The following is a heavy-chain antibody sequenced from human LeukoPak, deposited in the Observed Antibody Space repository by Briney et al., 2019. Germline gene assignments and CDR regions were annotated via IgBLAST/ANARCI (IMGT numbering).Heavy chain of an antibody. Sequence: GESLKISCKASGYSFTSYWIGWVRQMPGKGLEWMGIIYPGDSDTRYSPSFQGQVTISADKSISTAYLQWSSLKASDTAMYYCARPRRYYYYYMDVWGKGTTVTVSS. CDR1: GYSFTSYW. J-gene: IGHJ6*03. CDR3: ARPRRYYYYYMDV. CDR2: IYPGDSDT. V-gene: IGHV5-51*01.